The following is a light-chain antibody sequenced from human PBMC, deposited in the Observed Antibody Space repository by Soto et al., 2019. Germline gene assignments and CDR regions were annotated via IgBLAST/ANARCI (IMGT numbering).Light chain of an antibody. J-gene: IGKJ2*01. Sequence: DLVMTQSPLSLPVTPGEPASISCRSSQSLLHSNGYNYLDWYLQKPGQSPQLLIYLGSNRASGVPERFRGSGSGTDFTLKISRVEAVDVGVYYCMQALQAPPLYTFGQGTKLEIK. CDR1: QSLLHSNGYNY. CDR2: LGS. CDR3: MQALQAPPLYT. V-gene: IGKV2-28*01.